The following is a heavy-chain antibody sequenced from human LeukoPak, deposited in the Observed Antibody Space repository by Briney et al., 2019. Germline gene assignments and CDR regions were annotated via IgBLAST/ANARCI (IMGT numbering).Heavy chain of an antibody. D-gene: IGHD3-16*01. CDR3: ARARLGYYDEYFDP. V-gene: IGHV3-21*01. CDR2: ITSTSRHI. CDR1: GFTFSDYS. Sequence: QTGGSLRLSCATSGFTFSDYSMTWVRQAPGKGLEWVSSITSTSRHINYADSVRGRFTISRDNAKNALFLQMTSLTDEDTALYYCARARLGYYDEYFDPWGQGTQVTVSS. J-gene: IGHJ5*02.